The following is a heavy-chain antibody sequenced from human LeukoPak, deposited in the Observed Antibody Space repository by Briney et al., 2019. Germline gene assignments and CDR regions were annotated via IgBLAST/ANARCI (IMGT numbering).Heavy chain of an antibody. CDR2: INPSGGSK. CDR3: ARELGDSGYDLGHYYYYYGMDV. Sequence: ASVKVSCKASVYTFTSYYMHWVRQAPGQGLEWMGIINPSGGSKSKAQKLQRRLTVTGDTSTSTVYMALSSLRSEDTAVYYCARELGDSGYDLGHYYYYYGMDVWGKGTTVTVSS. D-gene: IGHD5-12*01. J-gene: IGHJ6*04. V-gene: IGHV1-46*01. CDR1: VYTFTSYY.